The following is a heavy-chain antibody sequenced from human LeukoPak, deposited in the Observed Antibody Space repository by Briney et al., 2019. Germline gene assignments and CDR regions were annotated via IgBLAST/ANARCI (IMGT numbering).Heavy chain of an antibody. Sequence: SVKVSCKASGGTFSSYAISWVRQAPGQGLEWMGGIIPIFGTANYAQKFQGRVTITADESTSTAYMELSSLRSEDTAVYYCARVRSGQYDILTGPHYFDYWGQGTLVTVSS. CDR2: IIPIFGTA. D-gene: IGHD3-9*01. J-gene: IGHJ4*02. V-gene: IGHV1-69*13. CDR3: ARVRSGQYDILTGPHYFDY. CDR1: GGTFSSYA.